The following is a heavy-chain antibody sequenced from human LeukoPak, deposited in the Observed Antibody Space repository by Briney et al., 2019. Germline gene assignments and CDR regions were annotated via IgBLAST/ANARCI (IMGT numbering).Heavy chain of an antibody. CDR2: ISGSGGST. CDR1: GFTVSSNY. V-gene: IGHV3-23*01. J-gene: IGHJ4*02. CDR3: AKSSVRVVAATTGVDY. D-gene: IGHD2-15*01. Sequence: PGGSLRLSCAASGFTVSSNYMSWVRQAPGKGLEWVSAISGSGGSTYYADSVKGRFTISRDNSKNTLYLQMNSLRAEDTAVYYCAKSSVRVVAATTGVDYWGQGTLVTVSS.